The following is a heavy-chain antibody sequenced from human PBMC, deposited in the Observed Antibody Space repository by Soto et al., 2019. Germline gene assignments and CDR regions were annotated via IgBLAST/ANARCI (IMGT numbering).Heavy chain of an antibody. J-gene: IGHJ4*02. CDR3: ARVSSGGSGSYYMMWLFDY. D-gene: IGHD3-10*01. Sequence: SETLSLTCTVSGGSISSYYWSWIRQPPGKGLEWIGYIYYSGSTNYNPSLKSRVTISVDTSKNQFSLKLSSVTAADTAVYYCARVSSGGSGSYYMMWLFDYWGQGSLVTGSS. V-gene: IGHV4-59*01. CDR2: IYYSGST. CDR1: GGSISSYY.